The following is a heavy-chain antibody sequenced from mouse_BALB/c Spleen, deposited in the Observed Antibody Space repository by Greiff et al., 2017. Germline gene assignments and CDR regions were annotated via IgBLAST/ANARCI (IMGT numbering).Heavy chain of an antibody. CDR1: GYTYTSYW. J-gene: IGHJ4*01. D-gene: IGHD2-3*01. V-gene: IGHV1-7*01. CDR2: INPSTGYT. CDR3: AREGGDGYSLYAMDY. Sequence: QVQLQQSGAELAKPGASVKMSCKASGYTYTSYWMHWVKQRPGQGLEWIGYINPSTGYTEYNQKFKDKATLTADKSSSTAYMQLSSLTSEDSAVYYCAREGGDGYSLYAMDYWGQGTSVTVSS.